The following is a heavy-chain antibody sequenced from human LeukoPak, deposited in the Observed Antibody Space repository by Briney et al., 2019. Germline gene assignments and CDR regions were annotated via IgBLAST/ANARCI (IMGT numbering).Heavy chain of an antibody. CDR3: VQDWAWGAFGY. J-gene: IGHJ4*02. D-gene: IGHD7-27*01. CDR2: ITPDAGRT. Sequence: GGTLRLSCAASGFTFSNYGMNWVRQAPGKGLEWVSGITPDAGRTYYADSVKGRFTIYRDNSKNTVYLQMNSLGAEDTAVYYCVQDWAWGAFGYWGQGTLVTVSS. CDR1: GFTFSNYG. V-gene: IGHV3-23*01.